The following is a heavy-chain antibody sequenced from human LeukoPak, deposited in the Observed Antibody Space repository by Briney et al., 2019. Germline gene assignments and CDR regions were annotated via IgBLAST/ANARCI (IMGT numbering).Heavy chain of an antibody. V-gene: IGHV3-48*03. D-gene: IGHD1-1*01. Sequence: GGSLRLSCVASGFSFSSYEMIWVRQAPGKGLEWVSYISNSGSTVHYADSVKGRFTISRDNARNSLYLQMNSLRAEDTAVYYCATRQLGFVFPFLDPWGQGTLVIVSS. CDR3: ATRQLGFVFPFLDP. J-gene: IGHJ5*02. CDR2: ISNSGSTV. CDR1: GFSFSSYE.